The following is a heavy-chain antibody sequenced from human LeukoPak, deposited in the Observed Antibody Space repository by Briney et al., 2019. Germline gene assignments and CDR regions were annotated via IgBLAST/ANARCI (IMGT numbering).Heavy chain of an antibody. CDR1: GGTFSSYA. CDR3: ARDRSSGYSGYAYRGDAFDI. CDR2: IIPIFGTA. D-gene: IGHD5-12*01. V-gene: IGHV1-69*05. J-gene: IGHJ3*02. Sequence: GASVKVSCKASGGTFSSYAISWVRQAPGKGLEWMGGIIPIFGTANYAQKFQGRVTITTDESTSTAYMELSSLRSDDTAVYYCARDRSSGYSGYAYRGDAFDIWGQGTMLTVSS.